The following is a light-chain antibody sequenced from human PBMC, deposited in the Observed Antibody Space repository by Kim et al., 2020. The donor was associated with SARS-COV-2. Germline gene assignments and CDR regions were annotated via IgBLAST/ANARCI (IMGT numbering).Light chain of an antibody. CDR2: RNN. CDR3: APWDDSLSGYV. CDR1: SSNIGNNY. J-gene: IGLJ1*01. Sequence: GQSVTTSCSGSSSNIGNNYLYWYQQLPGTAPKLLIYRNNQRPSGVPDRFSGSKSGTSASLAISGLRSEDEANYYCAPWDDSLSGYVFGTGTKVTVL. V-gene: IGLV1-47*01.